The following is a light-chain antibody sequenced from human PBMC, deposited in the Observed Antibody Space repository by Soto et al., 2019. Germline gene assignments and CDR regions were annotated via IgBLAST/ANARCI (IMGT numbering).Light chain of an antibody. V-gene: IGLV1-47*02. CDR3: AAWDNGLSAWV. CDR1: NSNIGSNS. Sequence: QSVITQPPSASGTPGQRVTISCSGSNSNIGSNSVYWYQHLPGTAPKLLIYFNNQRPSGVPDRFSGSKSVTSASLAIRGLRSDDEADYYCAAWDNGLSAWVFGGGTKLTVL. J-gene: IGLJ3*02. CDR2: FNN.